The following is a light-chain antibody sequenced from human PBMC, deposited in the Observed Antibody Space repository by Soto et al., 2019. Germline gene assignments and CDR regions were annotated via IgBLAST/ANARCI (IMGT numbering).Light chain of an antibody. J-gene: IGKJ4*01. CDR2: DTS. CDR1: QSVSGY. V-gene: IGKV3-11*01. Sequence: EIVLTQSPANLSLSPGERATLSCRASQSVSGYLAWYQQKPGQAPRLLIYDTSKRATAIPARFSGSGSGTDFTLTISGVEPEDFSVYYCQQRYNWPPLTFGGGTKVEI. CDR3: QQRYNWPPLT.